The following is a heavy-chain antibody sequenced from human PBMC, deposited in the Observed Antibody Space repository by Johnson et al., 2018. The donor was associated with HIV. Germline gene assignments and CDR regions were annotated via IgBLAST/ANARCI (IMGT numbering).Heavy chain of an antibody. CDR3: AREGAWEVRPGAFDI. CDR1: GFTFSSYD. Sequence: VQLVESGGGLVQPGGSLRLSCVASGFTFSSYDMHWVRQATGKGLEWVSAIGTAGDTYYPDSVKGRFTISSDNAKNSLYLQMNSLRAEDTAVYHCAREGAWEVRPGAFDIWGQGTMVTVSS. J-gene: IGHJ3*02. V-gene: IGHV3-13*01. D-gene: IGHD1-26*01. CDR2: IGTAGDT.